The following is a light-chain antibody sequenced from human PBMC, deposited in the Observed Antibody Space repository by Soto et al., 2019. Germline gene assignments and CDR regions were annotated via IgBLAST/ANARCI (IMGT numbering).Light chain of an antibody. V-gene: IGKV3-11*01. J-gene: IGKJ1*01. Sequence: EIVLTQSPATLSLSPGERATLSCRASQSVGTYLAWYQQKPGQAPSLLIYDASNRATGIPARFSGSGSGTDFTLTISSLEPEDFAVYYCQQRSNWPRTFGQGTKVEIK. CDR3: QQRSNWPRT. CDR1: QSVGTY. CDR2: DAS.